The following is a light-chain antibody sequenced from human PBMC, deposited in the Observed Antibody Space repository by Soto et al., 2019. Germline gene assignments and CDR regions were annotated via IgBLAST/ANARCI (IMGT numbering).Light chain of an antibody. V-gene: IGKV3-15*01. CDR1: HSVSSD. J-gene: IGKJ1*01. CDR3: QKYNNWPPWT. Sequence: IIMKQSPATLSVKTLERATLSCMASHSVSSDLAWYQQKPGQAPRLLIFGASTRATGIPARFSGSGSETEFTLSISSLQSEDFAVYYCQKYNNWPPWTFGQGTKVDIK. CDR2: GAS.